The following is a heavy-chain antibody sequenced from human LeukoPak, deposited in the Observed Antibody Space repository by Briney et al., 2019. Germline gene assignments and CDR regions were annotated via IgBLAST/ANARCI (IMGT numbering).Heavy chain of an antibody. D-gene: IGHD4-17*01. CDR2: IYYSGST. CDR3: ARRTTLPYYFDY. Sequence: SETLSLTCTVSGGSISSGGYYWSWIRQHPGKGLEWIGYIYYSGSTYYNPSLKSRVTISVDTSKNQFSLKLSSVTAADTAVYYCARRTTLPYYFDYWGQGTLVTVSS. CDR1: GGSISSGGYY. J-gene: IGHJ4*02. V-gene: IGHV4-31*03.